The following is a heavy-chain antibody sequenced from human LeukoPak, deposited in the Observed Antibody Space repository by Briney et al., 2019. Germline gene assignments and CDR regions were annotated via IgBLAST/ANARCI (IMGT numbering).Heavy chain of an antibody. CDR3: ARDMVGHCSGGSCYSEDYCFDY. J-gene: IGHJ4*02. D-gene: IGHD2-15*01. Sequence: GGSLRLSCAASGFTFSSYWMHWVRQAPGKGLVWVSRINSDGSSTSYADSVKGRFTISRDNAKNTLYLQVNSLRAEDTAVYYCARDMVGHCSGGSCYSEDYCFDYWGQGTLVTVSS. V-gene: IGHV3-74*01. CDR1: GFTFSSYW. CDR2: INSDGSST.